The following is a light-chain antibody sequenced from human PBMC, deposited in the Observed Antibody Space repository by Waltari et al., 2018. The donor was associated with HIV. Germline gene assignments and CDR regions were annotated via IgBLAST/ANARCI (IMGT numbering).Light chain of an antibody. V-gene: IGLV1-44*01. J-gene: IGLJ3*02. CDR3: AAWDDSVNGWV. CDR1: TSNIGSNT. Sequence: QSVLTQPPSASETPGQRVTISCSGSTSNIGSNTVNWYQQLPGTAPKLLIYTNNQWPSGVPDRFSGSKYGTSASLAISGLQSEDEAHYYCAAWDDSVNGWVFGGGTKLTVL. CDR2: TNN.